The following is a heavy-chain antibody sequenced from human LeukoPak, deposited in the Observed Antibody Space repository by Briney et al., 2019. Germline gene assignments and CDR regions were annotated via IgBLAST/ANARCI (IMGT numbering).Heavy chain of an antibody. D-gene: IGHD2-15*01. CDR2: VDPEDGET. CDR3: ATVSVVLPR. J-gene: IGHJ4*02. Sequence: ASVKVSCKVSGYTFTDYYMHWVQQAPGKGLEGMGLVDPEDGETMYAEKFQGRVTITADTSTDTAYMELSSLRSEDTAVYYCATVSVVLPRWGQGTLVTVSS. V-gene: IGHV1-69-2*01. CDR1: GYTFTDYY.